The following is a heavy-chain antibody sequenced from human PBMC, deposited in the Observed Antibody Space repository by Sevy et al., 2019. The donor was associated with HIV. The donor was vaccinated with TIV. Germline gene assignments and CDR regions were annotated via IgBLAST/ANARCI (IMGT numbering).Heavy chain of an antibody. D-gene: IGHD3-22*01. CDR3: ARRGYYDSSGYYTYGMDA. V-gene: IGHV5-51*01. J-gene: IGHJ6*02. Sequence: GESLKISCKGSGYTFSNYWIGWVRQMPGNGLEWMGIIYPGDSDTRYSPSFQGQVTISSDKSISTAYLQWSSLKASDTAMYYCARRGYYDSSGYYTYGMDAWGQGTTVTVSS. CDR2: IYPGDSDT. CDR1: GYTFSNYW.